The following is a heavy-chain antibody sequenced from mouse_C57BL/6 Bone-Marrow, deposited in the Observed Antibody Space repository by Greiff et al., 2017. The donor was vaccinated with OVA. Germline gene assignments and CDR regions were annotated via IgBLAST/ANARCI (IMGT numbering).Heavy chain of an antibody. D-gene: IGHD2-3*01. CDR3: ARDWFDGPSFDV. Sequence: QVQLQQPGAELVKPGASVKLSCKASGYTFTSYWMHWVKQRPGQGLEWIGMIYPNSGSTNYNEKFKSKATLTVDKSSSTAYMQLSSLTSDDSAVYYCARDWFDGPSFDVWGTGTTVTVSS. V-gene: IGHV1-64*01. CDR2: IYPNSGST. CDR1: GYTFTSYW. J-gene: IGHJ1*03.